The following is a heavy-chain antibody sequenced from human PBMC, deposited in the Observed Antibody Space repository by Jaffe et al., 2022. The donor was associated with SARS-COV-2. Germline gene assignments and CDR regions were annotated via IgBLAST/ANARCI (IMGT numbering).Heavy chain of an antibody. V-gene: IGHV4-31*03. Sequence: QVQLQGSGPGLVKPSQTLSLTCTVSGGSISSGTYFWTWIRQHPGKGLQWIGYISWTGTTYYDPSLKSRVTISMDRSKNQFSLRLSSVTAADTAVYYCARAGVDSNGGHNWFDPWGQGSLVTVSS. CDR2: ISWTGTT. J-gene: IGHJ5*02. CDR1: GGSISSGTYF. CDR3: ARAGVDSNGGHNWFDP. D-gene: IGHD4-4*01.